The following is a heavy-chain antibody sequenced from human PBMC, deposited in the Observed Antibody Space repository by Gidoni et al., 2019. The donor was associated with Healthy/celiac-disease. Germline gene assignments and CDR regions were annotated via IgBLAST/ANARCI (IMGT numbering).Heavy chain of an antibody. D-gene: IGHD2-15*01. Sequence: QLQLQESSPGLVKPSQTLSLTCPVSGGSISRGDYYWSWIRQPPGKGLEWIGYIYYSGSTYYNPSLKSRVTISVDTSKNQFSLKLSSVTAADTAVYYCPRDHPPYCSGGSCYHYWGQGTLVTVSS. CDR2: IYYSGST. J-gene: IGHJ4*02. CDR1: GGSISRGDYY. CDR3: PRDHPPYCSGGSCYHY. V-gene: IGHV4-30-4*01.